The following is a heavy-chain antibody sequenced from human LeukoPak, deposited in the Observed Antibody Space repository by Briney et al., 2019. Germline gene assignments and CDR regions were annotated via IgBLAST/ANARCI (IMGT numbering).Heavy chain of an antibody. CDR1: GGSFSGYY. CDR3: ARDLGQGYSYGSENWFDP. CDR2: INHSGST. V-gene: IGHV4-34*01. Sequence: SETLSLTCAVYGGSFSGYYWSWIRQPPGKGLEWIGEINHSGSTNYNPSLKSRVTISVDTSKNQFSLKLSSVTAADTAVYYCARDLGQGYSYGSENWFDPWGQGTLVTVSS. D-gene: IGHD5-18*01. J-gene: IGHJ5*02.